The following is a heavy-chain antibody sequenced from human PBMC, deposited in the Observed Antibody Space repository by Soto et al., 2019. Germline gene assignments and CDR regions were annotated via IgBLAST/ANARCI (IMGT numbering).Heavy chain of an antibody. CDR1: GGSISSSSYY. J-gene: IGHJ6*02. CDR2: IYYSGST. V-gene: IGHV4-39*01. D-gene: IGHD5-18*01. CDR3: AMIRGYSYGETPLDV. Sequence: SETLSLTCTVSGGSISSSSYYWGWIRQPPGKGLEWIGSIYYSGSTYYNPSLKSRVTISVDTSKNQFSLKLSSVTAADTAVYYCAMIRGYSYGETPLDVWGQGTTVTVSS.